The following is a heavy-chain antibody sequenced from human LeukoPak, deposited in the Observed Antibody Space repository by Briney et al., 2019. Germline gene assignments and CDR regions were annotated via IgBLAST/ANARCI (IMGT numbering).Heavy chain of an antibody. D-gene: IGHD2-2*01. CDR3: AREVVPAAMRIGPDY. J-gene: IGHJ4*02. V-gene: IGHV4-59*01. CDR1: GDSIIGYY. Sequence: SETLSLTCTVSGDSIIGYYWSWIRQPPGKGLEWIGYIHYSGSTNYSPSLQSRVTISVDTSRSHFSLKLSSATAADTAVYYCAREVVPAAMRIGPDYWGQGTLVTVSS. CDR2: IHYSGST.